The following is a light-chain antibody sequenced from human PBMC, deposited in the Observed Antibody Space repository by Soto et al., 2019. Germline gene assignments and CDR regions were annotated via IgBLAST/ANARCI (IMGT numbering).Light chain of an antibody. J-gene: IGKJ1*01. CDR2: DAS. CDR3: QLYNSYSQT. Sequence: DIPMTQSPSTLSASVGDRVTITCRASQSIGSWLAWYQQKPGKAPKLLIYDASSLESGVPSRFSGSGSGTEFSLTLSSLQPDDFATYYCQLYNSYSQTFGQGTKVEIK. V-gene: IGKV1-5*01. CDR1: QSIGSW.